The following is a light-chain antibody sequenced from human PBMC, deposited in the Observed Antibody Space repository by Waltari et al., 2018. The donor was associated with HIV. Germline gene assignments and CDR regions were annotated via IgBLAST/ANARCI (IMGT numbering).Light chain of an antibody. V-gene: IGLV2-8*01. J-gene: IGLJ2*01. Sequence: QSALTQPPSASGSPGQSVTTSCTGTSSDVGGYNSASWYQQHPGKAPKLMIYEVSKRPSGVPDRFSGSKAGNTASLTVSGLQAEDEADYYCSSYAGSNNLLFGGGTKLTVL. CDR3: SSYAGSNNLL. CDR2: EVS. CDR1: SSDVGGYNS.